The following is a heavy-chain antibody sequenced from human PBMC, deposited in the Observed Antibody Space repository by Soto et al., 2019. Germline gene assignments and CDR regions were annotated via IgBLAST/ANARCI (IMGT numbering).Heavy chain of an antibody. D-gene: IGHD4-17*01. V-gene: IGHV1-69*02. CDR3: ARLYGWAPDY. CDR1: GGTFSSYT. Sequence: SVKVSCKASGGTFSSYTISWVRQAPGQGFDWLGRIIPILVIANYAQNFQGRVTITADKSTSTAYMELSSLSFEDTAVYYCARLYGWAPDYWGQGTLVTVSS. CDR2: IIPILVIA. J-gene: IGHJ4*02.